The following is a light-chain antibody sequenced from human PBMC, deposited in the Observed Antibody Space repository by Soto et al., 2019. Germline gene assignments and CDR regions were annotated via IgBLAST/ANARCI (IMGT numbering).Light chain of an antibody. Sequence: DIQMTQSPSSLSASVGDRVTITCRASQNIRSYLNWYQQQPGKATKLLIYAASSLQSGVPSRFSGSGSGTDFTLTISSLQPEDFATYYCQQSYSTPFTFGPGTKVDIK. V-gene: IGKV1-39*01. CDR3: QQSYSTPFT. J-gene: IGKJ3*01. CDR1: QNIRSY. CDR2: AAS.